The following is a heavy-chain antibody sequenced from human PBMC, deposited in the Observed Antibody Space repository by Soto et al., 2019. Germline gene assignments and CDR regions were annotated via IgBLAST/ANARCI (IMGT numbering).Heavy chain of an antibody. Sequence: GRSLRLSCAASGFTFSSYGMHWVRQAPGKGLEWVAVIWYDGSNKYYADSVKGRFTISRDNSKNTLYLQMNSLRAEDTAVYYYAREGVAPYYYYGMDVWGQGTPVTVSS. CDR1: GFTFSSYG. D-gene: IGHD5-12*01. J-gene: IGHJ6*02. V-gene: IGHV3-33*01. CDR3: AREGVAPYYYYGMDV. CDR2: IWYDGSNK.